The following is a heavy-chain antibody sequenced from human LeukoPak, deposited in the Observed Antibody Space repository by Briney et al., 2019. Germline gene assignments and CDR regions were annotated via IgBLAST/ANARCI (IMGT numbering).Heavy chain of an antibody. CDR1: GYTFTSYG. D-gene: IGHD5-18*01. V-gene: IGHV1-18*01. CDR3: ARDRSEMAPGIQLWPIFDY. CDR2: ISAYNGNT. J-gene: IGHJ4*02. Sequence: ASVKVSCKASGYTFTSYGISWVRQAPGQGLEWMGWISAYNGNTNYAQKLQGRVTMTTDTSTSTAYMELRSLRSDDTAVYYCARDRSEMAPGIQLWPIFDYWGQGTLVTVSS.